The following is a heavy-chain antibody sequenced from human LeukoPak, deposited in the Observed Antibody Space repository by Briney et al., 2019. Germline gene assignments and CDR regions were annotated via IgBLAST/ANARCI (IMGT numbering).Heavy chain of an antibody. Sequence: SQTLSLTCTVSGVSLSIVDYYWSWIRQPPGKGLEWIGYIYYSGSTYYNPSLKSRVTISLDTSKNQFSLKLSSVTAADTAVYYCARDTHYYDSSRYKTFDIWGQGTMVTVSS. CDR3: ARDTHYYDSSRYKTFDI. V-gene: IGHV4-30-4*01. CDR2: IYYSGST. J-gene: IGHJ3*02. D-gene: IGHD3-22*01. CDR1: GVSLSIVDYY.